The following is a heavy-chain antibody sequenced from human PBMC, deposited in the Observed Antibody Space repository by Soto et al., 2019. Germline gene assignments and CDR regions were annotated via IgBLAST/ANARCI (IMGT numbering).Heavy chain of an antibody. J-gene: IGHJ6*02. CDR2: ILPIFRSP. CDR3: VIGDCTSTSCSYYFYGLDV. CDR1: GVSFRRYA. V-gene: IGHV1-69*01. D-gene: IGHD2-2*01. Sequence: QVHLVQSGAEVKKPGSSVKVSCKASGVSFRRYAISWVRQAPGQGLAWMGGILPIFRSPSHAQKFQGRVTITAEESTSTAFLALTSLTSEDTAIYYCVIGDCTSTSCSYYFYGLDVWGQGTTVTVSS.